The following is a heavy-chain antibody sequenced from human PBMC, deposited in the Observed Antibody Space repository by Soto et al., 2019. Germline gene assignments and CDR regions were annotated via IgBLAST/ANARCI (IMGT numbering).Heavy chain of an antibody. Sequence: PGGSLRLSCVASGFTFSSYWMSWVRQAPGKGLEWVANIKQDGSEKYYVDSVKGRFTLSRDNAKNSLYLQMNSLRAEDTAVYYCARDHSRGYSYGYFYWGQGTLVTVSS. CDR3: ARDHSRGYSYGYFY. CDR1: GFTFSSYW. J-gene: IGHJ4*02. V-gene: IGHV3-7*01. CDR2: IKQDGSEK. D-gene: IGHD5-18*01.